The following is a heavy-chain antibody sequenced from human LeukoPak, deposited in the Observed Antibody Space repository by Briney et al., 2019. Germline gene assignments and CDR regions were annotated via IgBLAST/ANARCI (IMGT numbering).Heavy chain of an antibody. CDR2: INHSGST. D-gene: IGHD3-22*01. V-gene: IGHV4-34*01. CDR1: GGSFSGYY. J-gene: IGHJ4*02. CDR3: ARESRRYYYDSSGYYYNDY. Sequence: SETLSLTCAVYGGSFSGYYWSLIRQPPGKGLEWIGEINHSGSTNYNPALKSRVTISVDTSKNQFSLKLSSVTAADTAVYYCARESRRYYYDSSGYYYNDYWGQGTLVTVSS.